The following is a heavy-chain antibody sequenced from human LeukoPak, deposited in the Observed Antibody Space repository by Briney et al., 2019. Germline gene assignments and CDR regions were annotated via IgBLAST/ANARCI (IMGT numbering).Heavy chain of an antibody. D-gene: IGHD3-16*01. CDR2: INWNGDST. Sequence: AGGSLRLSCAASGFTFDDYGMSWVRQAPGKGLEWVSGINWNGDSTGYADSVKGRFTISRDNAKNSLYLQMNSLRAEDTALYFCARDRGAFWGLRYPMDVWGKGTTVTVSS. V-gene: IGHV3-20*04. J-gene: IGHJ6*03. CDR1: GFTFDDYG. CDR3: ARDRGAFWGLRYPMDV.